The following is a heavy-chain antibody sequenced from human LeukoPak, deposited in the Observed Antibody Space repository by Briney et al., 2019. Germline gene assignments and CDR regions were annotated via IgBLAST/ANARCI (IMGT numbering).Heavy chain of an antibody. V-gene: IGHV3-11*06. CDR2: ISSSSSYT. CDR1: GFTFSDYY. J-gene: IGHJ2*01. Sequence: GGSLRLSCAASGFTFSDYYMSWIRQAPGKGLEWVSYISSSSSYTNYADSVKDRFTISRDNAKNSLYLQMNSLRAEDTAVYYCARYASWGNGDYVWYFDLWGRGTLVTVSS. D-gene: IGHD4-17*01. CDR3: ARYASWGNGDYVWYFDL.